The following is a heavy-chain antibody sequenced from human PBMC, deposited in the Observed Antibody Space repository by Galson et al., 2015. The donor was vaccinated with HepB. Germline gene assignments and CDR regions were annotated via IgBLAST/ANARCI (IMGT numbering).Heavy chain of an antibody. V-gene: IGHV3-23*01. D-gene: IGHD6-13*01. CDR2: ISGSGGST. CDR3: AKNSGSSWFVPYHFDS. J-gene: IGHJ4*02. Sequence: SLRLSCAASRFTFSNYVMNWVRQAPGKGLEWVSSISGSGGSTYYAGSVKGRFTISRDNSKNTLYLQMYSLRAEDTAVYYCAKNSGSSWFVPYHFDSWGQGTLVTVSS. CDR1: RFTFSNYV.